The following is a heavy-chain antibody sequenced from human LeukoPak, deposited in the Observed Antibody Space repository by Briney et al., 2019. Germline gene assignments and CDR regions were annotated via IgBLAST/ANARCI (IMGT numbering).Heavy chain of an antibody. CDR1: GGSISSSSYY. D-gene: IGHD5-18*01. CDR3: ARGGRIQPKYYYYYYGMDV. Sequence: PSETLSLTCTVSGGSISSSSYYWGWIRQPPGKGLEWIGSIYYSGSTYYNPSLKSRVTISVDTSKNQFSLKLSSVTAADTAVYYCARGGRIQPKYYYYYYGMDVWGQGTTVTVSS. CDR2: IYYSGST. V-gene: IGHV4-39*07. J-gene: IGHJ6*02.